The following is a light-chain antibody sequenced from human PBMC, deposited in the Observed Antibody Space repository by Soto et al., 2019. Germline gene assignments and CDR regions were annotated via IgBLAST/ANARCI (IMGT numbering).Light chain of an antibody. CDR2: DAS. CDR1: QSINNW. Sequence: DIQMTQSPSTLSASVGDRVTITCRASQSINNWLAWYQQRPGKAPELLIYDASSLDSGVPSRFSGSGSGTEFTLTITSLQPDDFATYYCQKCGIAPFSFGGGTKVELK. V-gene: IGKV1-5*01. J-gene: IGKJ4*01. CDR3: QKCGIAPFS.